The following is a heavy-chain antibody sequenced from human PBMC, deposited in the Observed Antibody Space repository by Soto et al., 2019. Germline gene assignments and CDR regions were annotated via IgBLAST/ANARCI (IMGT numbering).Heavy chain of an antibody. D-gene: IGHD2-8*02. J-gene: IGHJ6*02. V-gene: IGHV1-69*02. CDR1: GGTFSRYT. CDR2: IIPIVDIP. CDR3: ASHFTGVLVLGTSPPGGDNFGWDV. Sequence: QVQLVQSGAEVKKPGSSVKVSCKASGGTFSRYTFTWVQQAPGQGLEWMGRIIPIVDIPNYAQKFQGRVTITADKSTSTAYMELSRLTSDDTAVYYCASHFTGVLVLGTSPPGGDNFGWDVWGQGTTVSVS.